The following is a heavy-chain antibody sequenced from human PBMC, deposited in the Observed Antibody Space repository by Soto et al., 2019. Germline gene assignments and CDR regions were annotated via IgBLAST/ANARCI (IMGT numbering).Heavy chain of an antibody. D-gene: IGHD2-15*01. CDR1: GGSISSGGYS. CDR2: IYHSGST. J-gene: IGHJ3*02. V-gene: IGHV4-30-2*01. Sequence: QLQLQESGSGLVKPSQTLSLTCAVSGGSISSGGYSWSWIRQPPGKGLEWIGYIYHSGSTYYNPSLKSRVTISVDRSKNQFSLKLSSVTAADTAVYYCARASSGGSWDAFDIWGQGTMGTLSS. CDR3: ARASSGGSWDAFDI.